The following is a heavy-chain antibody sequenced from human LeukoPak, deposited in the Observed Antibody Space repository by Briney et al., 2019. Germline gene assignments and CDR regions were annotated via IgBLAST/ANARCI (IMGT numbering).Heavy chain of an antibody. Sequence: GGSLRLSCAASGFTFSSYGMHWVRLAPGKGLEWVAVIWYDGSNKYYADSVKGRFTISRDNSKNTLYLQMNSLRAEDTAVYYCTTSDIVATEALDYWGQGTLVTVSS. CDR2: IWYDGSNK. D-gene: IGHD5-12*01. V-gene: IGHV3-33*01. J-gene: IGHJ4*02. CDR3: TTSDIVATEALDY. CDR1: GFTFSSYG.